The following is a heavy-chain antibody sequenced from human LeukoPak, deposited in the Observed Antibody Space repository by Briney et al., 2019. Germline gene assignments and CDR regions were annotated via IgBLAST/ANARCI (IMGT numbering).Heavy chain of an antibody. V-gene: IGHV4-59*01. Sequence: SETLSLTCTVSGGSISSYYWSWIRQPPGKGLEWIGNIYYSGSTNYNPSLKSRVTISVDTSKNQFSLKLSSVTAADTAVYYCARTWLQLPPYYYYYYMDVWGKGTTVTVSS. D-gene: IGHD5-24*01. CDR3: ARTWLQLPPYYYYYYMDV. CDR2: IYYSGST. CDR1: GGSISSYY. J-gene: IGHJ6*03.